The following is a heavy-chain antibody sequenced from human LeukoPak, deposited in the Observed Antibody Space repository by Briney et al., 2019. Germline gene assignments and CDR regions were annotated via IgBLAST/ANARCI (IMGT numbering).Heavy chain of an antibody. CDR3: ARGGGYPDY. J-gene: IGHJ4*02. Sequence: PGGSLRLSCAASGFTFSTYWMSWVRQAPGKGLEWVANIQQEGSEINYVDSVKGRFTISRDNAKNTLYLQMNSLRAEDTAVYYCARGGGYPDYWGQGTLVTVSS. D-gene: IGHD3-22*01. CDR1: GFTFSTYW. V-gene: IGHV3-7*02. CDR2: IQQEGSEI.